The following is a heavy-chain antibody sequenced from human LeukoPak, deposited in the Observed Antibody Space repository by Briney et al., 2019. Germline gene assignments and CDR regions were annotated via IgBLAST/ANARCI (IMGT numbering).Heavy chain of an antibody. CDR3: ASRYCSTPTFPYVGVFDY. Sequence: GGSLRLSCAASGLTFSNCWMSWVRQSPGKGLEWVANINQDGSDKYYVDSVKGRFTISRDNAKNSVYLQMNSLRAEETAVYYCASRYCSTPTFPYVGVFDYWGQGTLVTVSS. CDR1: GLTFSNCW. V-gene: IGHV3-7*01. CDR2: INQDGSDK. J-gene: IGHJ4*02. D-gene: IGHD2-2*01.